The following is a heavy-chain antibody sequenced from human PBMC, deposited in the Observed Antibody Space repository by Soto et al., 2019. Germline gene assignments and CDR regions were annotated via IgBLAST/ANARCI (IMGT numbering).Heavy chain of an antibody. CDR3: ARAMTGMDV. CDR2: ISNDGGYQ. Sequence: QAQLAESGGGVVQPGRSLRLSCAASGFTLSDFAMHWVRQAPGKGLEWVALISNDGGYQHYGDSVRGRFTISRDNSKHMLYLQMTSLRLEDTAVYYCARAMTGMDVWGKGTTVTVSS. J-gene: IGHJ6*04. V-gene: IGHV3-30-3*01. CDR1: GFTLSDFA.